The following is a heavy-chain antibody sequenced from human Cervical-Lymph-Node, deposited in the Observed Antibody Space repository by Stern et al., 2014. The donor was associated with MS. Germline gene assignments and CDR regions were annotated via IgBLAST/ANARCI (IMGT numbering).Heavy chain of an antibody. V-gene: IGHV3-30*18. CDR3: SKQGL. CDR2: ISYDGTKK. CDR1: GFNFSNSG. J-gene: IGHJ4*02. Sequence: MQLVESGGGVVRPGRSLRLSCVGSGFNFSNSGIHWVRQAPGKGLEWVVAISYDGTKKFYEDSVKGRFIISRDNSKTTLYLPINNVTGDDAAVYFCSKQGLWGQGTLVTVSS.